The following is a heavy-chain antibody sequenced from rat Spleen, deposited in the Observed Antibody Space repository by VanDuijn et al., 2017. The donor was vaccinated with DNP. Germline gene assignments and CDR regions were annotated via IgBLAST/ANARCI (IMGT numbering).Heavy chain of an antibody. CDR1: GFTFSDFN. V-gene: IGHV5S10*01. CDR3: VKHLDA. J-gene: IGHJ4*01. Sequence: EVQLVESGGGLVQPGRSLKLSCAASGFTFSDFNMAWVRQVPKKGLEWVATIIYDGSSIYYRDSVRGRFTISRDNAENTIYLQMNSLRSEDTGTYYCVKHLDAWGQGTSVTVSS. CDR2: IIYDGSSI.